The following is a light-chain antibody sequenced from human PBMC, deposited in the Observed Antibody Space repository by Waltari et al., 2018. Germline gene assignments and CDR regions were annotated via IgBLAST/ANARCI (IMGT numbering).Light chain of an antibody. Sequence: QSALTQPASVSGSPGQSITISCTGTSGDLVLVNRFSWYQQYPGKAPKLMIYDVSSLPSGVSDRFSGSKSGNTASLTISGLQVEDEADYYCSSYTTNTRVFGGGTKLTVL. CDR3: SSYTTNTRV. J-gene: IGLJ3*02. V-gene: IGLV2-14*03. CDR1: SGDLVLVNR. CDR2: DVS.